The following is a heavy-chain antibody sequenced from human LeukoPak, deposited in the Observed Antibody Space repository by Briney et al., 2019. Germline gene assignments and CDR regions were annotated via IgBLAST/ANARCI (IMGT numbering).Heavy chain of an antibody. D-gene: IGHD3-9*01. CDR3: ARDFTYYDILTGYYRSYYFDY. CDR2: IYTSGST. V-gene: IGHV4-4*07. Sequence: SETLSLTCTVSGGSISSYYWSWIRQPAGKGLEWIGRIYTSGSTNYNPSLKSRVTMSVDTSKNQFSLKLSSVTAADTAVYHCARDFTYYDILTGYYRSYYFDYWGQGTLVTVSS. CDR1: GGSISSYY. J-gene: IGHJ4*02.